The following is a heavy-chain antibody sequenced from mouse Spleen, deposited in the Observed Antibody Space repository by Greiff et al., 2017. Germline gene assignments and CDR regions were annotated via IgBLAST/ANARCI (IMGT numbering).Heavy chain of an antibody. CDR1: GYTFTSYW. D-gene: IGHD4-1*01. Sequence: QVQLQQPGAELVKPGASVKLSCKASGYTFTSYWMQWVKQRPGQGLEWIGEIDPSDSYTNYNQKFKGKATLTVDTSSSTAYMQLSSLTSEDSAVYYCAINWEGYFDVWGAGTTVTVSS. V-gene: IGHV1-50*01. J-gene: IGHJ1*01. CDR2: IDPSDSYT. CDR3: AINWEGYFDV.